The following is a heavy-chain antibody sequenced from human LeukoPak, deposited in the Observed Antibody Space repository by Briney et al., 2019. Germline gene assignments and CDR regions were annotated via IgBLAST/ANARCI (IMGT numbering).Heavy chain of an antibody. D-gene: IGHD6-19*01. CDR3: ANRIAVAGTGSFDY. CDR2: IYSGGST. Sequence: GSLRLSCAASGFTVSSNYMSWVRQAPGKGLEWVSVIYSGGSTYYADSVKGRFTISRDNSKNTLYLQMNSLRAEDTAVYYCANRIAVAGTGSFDYWGQGTLVTVSS. CDR1: GFTVSSNY. J-gene: IGHJ4*02. V-gene: IGHV3-53*01.